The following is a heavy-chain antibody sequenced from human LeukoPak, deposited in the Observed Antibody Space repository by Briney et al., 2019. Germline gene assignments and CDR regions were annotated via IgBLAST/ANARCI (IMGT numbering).Heavy chain of an antibody. CDR2: ISYDGSNK. V-gene: IGHV3-30*18. D-gene: IGHD3-16*01. Sequence: PGGSLRLSCAASGFTFSSYGMHWVRQAPGKGLEWVAVISYDGSNKYYADSVKGRFTISRDNSKNTLYLQMNSLRAEDTAVYYCAKDLSFGLRPEVADYWGQGTLVTVSS. CDR1: GFTFSSYG. J-gene: IGHJ4*02. CDR3: AKDLSFGLRPEVADY.